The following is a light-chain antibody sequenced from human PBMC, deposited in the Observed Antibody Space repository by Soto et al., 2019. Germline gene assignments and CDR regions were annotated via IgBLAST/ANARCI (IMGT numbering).Light chain of an antibody. CDR3: QKYNTAPFT. CDR2: AAS. V-gene: IGKV1-27*01. Sequence: DIQMTQSPSSLSASIGDRVNITCRASQSIANYLAWYQQKRGKVPKLLIYAASILKSGVPSRFSGSQYGTDFTLTINSLQAEDVAAYYCQKYNTAPFTFGPGTKVYVK. J-gene: IGKJ3*01. CDR1: QSIANY.